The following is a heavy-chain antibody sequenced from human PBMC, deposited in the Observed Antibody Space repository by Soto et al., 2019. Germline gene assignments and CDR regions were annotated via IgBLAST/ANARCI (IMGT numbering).Heavy chain of an antibody. CDR2: VYYRGRS. CDR1: GGSVTNSSYY. D-gene: IGHD4-17*01. Sequence: SETLSLTCTVSGGSVTNSSYYWGWIRQSPGKGLEWIGSVYYRGRSYSKSSVKTRVTISVDTSKNRFSLSLNSVTASDTAVYFCVSQRTTVPTQAYFDYWGPGALVTVSS. CDR3: VSQRTTVPTQAYFDY. J-gene: IGHJ4*02. V-gene: IGHV4-39*01.